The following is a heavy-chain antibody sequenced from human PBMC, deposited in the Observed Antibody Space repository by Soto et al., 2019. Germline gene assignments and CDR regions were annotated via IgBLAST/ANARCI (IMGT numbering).Heavy chain of an antibody. Sequence: GRTLRLSCAASRSTLSSYSMNWVRQAPKKRLERISYITSKSTTIKYADSVEGRFTVSRDNAKNSLFLQLNSLRDDDTAVYYCAREQGACSDTSCYPGPYDCWGQGTLVTVSS. CDR2: ITSKSTTI. D-gene: IGHD2-2*01. J-gene: IGHJ4*02. V-gene: IGHV3-48*02. CDR1: RSTLSSYS. CDR3: AREQGACSDTSCYPGPYDC.